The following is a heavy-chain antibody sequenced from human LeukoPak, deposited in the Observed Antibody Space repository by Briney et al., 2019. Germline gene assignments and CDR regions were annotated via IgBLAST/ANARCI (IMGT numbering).Heavy chain of an antibody. CDR1: GGSLSGFY. CDR3: ARGVYGAYFDF. CDR2: KESNGYT. J-gene: IGHJ4*02. Sequence: SETLPLTCNLSGGSLSGFYWSWLRQPPGKGLEWIAYKESNGYTEYYPSLMSRVKISLDTSKNQLSLELTSVTAVDTAVYYCARGVYGAYFDFWGQGTLVTVSS. V-gene: IGHV4-59*01. D-gene: IGHD4-17*01.